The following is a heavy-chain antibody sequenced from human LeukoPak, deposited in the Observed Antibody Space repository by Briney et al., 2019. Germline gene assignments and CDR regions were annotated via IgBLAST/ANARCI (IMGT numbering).Heavy chain of an antibody. J-gene: IGHJ4*02. D-gene: IGHD3-10*01. V-gene: IGHV3-23*01. CDR1: GITLSNYG. CDR2: ISGSGGGT. Sequence: GGSLRLPCVVSGITLSNYGISWVRQAPGKGLEWVSGISGSGGGTKYADSVRGRFTISRDNSKNTLYLQMNSLRAEDTAVYFCAKRGIVIRAVIIIGFHKEAHYYDYWGQGTPVTVSS. CDR3: AKRGIVIRAVIIIGFHKEAHYYDY.